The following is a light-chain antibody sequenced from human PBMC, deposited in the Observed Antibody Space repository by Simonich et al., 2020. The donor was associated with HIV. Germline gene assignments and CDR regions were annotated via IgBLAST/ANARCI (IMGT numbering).Light chain of an antibody. J-gene: IGKJ2*01. CDR3: QQYNNWPPYT. CDR1: QSVSST. CDR2: GAS. Sequence: EIVLTQSPGTLSLSPGERATLSCRASQSVSSTLAWYWQKPGQAPRLLIYGASTRANGIPARFSGSESGTEFTLTISSLQSEDFAVYYCQQYNNWPPYTFGQGTKLEIK. V-gene: IGKV3-15*01.